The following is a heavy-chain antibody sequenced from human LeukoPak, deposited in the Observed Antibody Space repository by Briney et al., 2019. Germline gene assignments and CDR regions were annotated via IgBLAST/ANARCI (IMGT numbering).Heavy chain of an antibody. CDR2: ISYDGSNK. D-gene: IGHD3-3*01. V-gene: IGHV3-30*18. J-gene: IGHJ4*02. Sequence: GGSLRLSCAASGFTFSSYGMHWVRQAPGKGLEWVAVISYDGSNKYYADSVKGRFTISRDNSKNTLYLQMSSLRAEDTAAYYCAKARGGGGYYDFWSGYYDYWGQGTLVTVSS. CDR3: AKARGGGGYYDFWSGYYDY. CDR1: GFTFSSYG.